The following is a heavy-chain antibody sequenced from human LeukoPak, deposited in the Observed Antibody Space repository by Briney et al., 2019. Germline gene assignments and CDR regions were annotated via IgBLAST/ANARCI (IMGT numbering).Heavy chain of an antibody. Sequence: GGSLRLSCAASGFTVSSNYMSWVRLAPGKGLEWVSLIYSGGSTYYADSVKGRFTISRDNSKNTLYLQMNSLRAEDTAVYYCARGSRVTTFDYWGQGTLVTVSS. CDR2: IYSGGST. CDR3: ARGSRVTTFDY. V-gene: IGHV3-53*01. CDR1: GFTVSSNY. J-gene: IGHJ4*02. D-gene: IGHD4-11*01.